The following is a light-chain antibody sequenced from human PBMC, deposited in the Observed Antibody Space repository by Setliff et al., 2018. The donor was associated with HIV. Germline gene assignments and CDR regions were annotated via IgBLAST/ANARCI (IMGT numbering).Light chain of an antibody. V-gene: IGLV2-14*01. CDR1: SSDVGGYNY. CDR2: EVS. CDR3: TSYTTSNTITRV. J-gene: IGLJ1*01. Sequence: QSVLTQPASASGSPGQSITISCTGTSSDVGGYNYVSWYQQHPGKAPKLMISEVSNRPSGVSNRFSGSKSGNTASLTISGLQADDEADYYCTSYTTSNTITRVFGTGTKV.